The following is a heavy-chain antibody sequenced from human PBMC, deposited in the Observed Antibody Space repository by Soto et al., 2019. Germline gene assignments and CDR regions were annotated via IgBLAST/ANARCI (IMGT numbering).Heavy chain of an antibody. CDR3: AKEEEMATNRDFHY. D-gene: IGHD5-12*01. V-gene: IGHV3-23*01. J-gene: IGHJ4*02. Sequence: EVQLLESGGGLVQPGGSLRLSCAASGFTFSSDAMSWVRQAPGKGLEWVSAISGSGGRTYYADSVKGRFTISRDNSKNTLNLQMNSLRAEDKAVYYCAKEEEMATNRDFHYWGQGTRVTVSS. CDR2: ISGSGGRT. CDR1: GFTFSSDA.